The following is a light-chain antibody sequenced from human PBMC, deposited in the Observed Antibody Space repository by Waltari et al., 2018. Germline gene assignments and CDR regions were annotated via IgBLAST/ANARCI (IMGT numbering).Light chain of an antibody. V-gene: IGKV3-11*01. Sequence: VLTQSPATLSLSPGETATLACRASQGVHNYLAWYQQKPGQAPRLLIFDTSNRATGIPARFSGSGFGTDFSLTISSLEPEDSAVYYCQQRRSWPLTFGGGTKVEIK. CDR2: DTS. CDR1: QGVHNY. CDR3: QQRRSWPLT. J-gene: IGKJ4*01.